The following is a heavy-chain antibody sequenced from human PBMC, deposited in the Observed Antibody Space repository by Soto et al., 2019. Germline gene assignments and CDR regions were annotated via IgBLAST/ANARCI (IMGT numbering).Heavy chain of an antibody. CDR1: GGSISSYY. V-gene: IGHV4-59*04. J-gene: IGHJ4*02. D-gene: IGHD3-22*01. CDR3: ATVSYYDTSAYL. Sequence: SETLSLTCTVSGGSISSYYWSWIRQPPGKGLEWIGSIYYSGSTYYSPSLKSRVTISVDTSKNQFSLKLSSVIAADTAVYHCATVSYYDTSAYLWDQGTLVTVSS. CDR2: IYYSGST.